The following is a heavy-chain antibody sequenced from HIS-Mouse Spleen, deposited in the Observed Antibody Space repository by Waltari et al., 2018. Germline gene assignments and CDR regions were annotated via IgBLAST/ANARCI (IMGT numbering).Heavy chain of an antibody. CDR2: MNPNSGNT. D-gene: IGHD1-26*01. CDR1: GYTFTSYD. V-gene: IGHV1-8*01. J-gene: IGHJ3*02. Sequence: QVQLVQSGAEVKKPGASVKVSCKASGYTFTSYDIKWVRQATGQGLEWMGWMNPNSGNTGYAQKFQGRVTMTRNTSISTAYMELSSLRSEDTAVYYCARVRRSYYLNDAFDIWGQGTMVTVSS. CDR3: ARVRRSYYLNDAFDI.